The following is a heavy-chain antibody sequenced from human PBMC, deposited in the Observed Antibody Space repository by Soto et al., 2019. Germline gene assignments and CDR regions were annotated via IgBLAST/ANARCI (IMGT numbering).Heavy chain of an antibody. CDR2: IYYSGST. CDR1: GGSVSSGSYY. CDR3: ARGSVAEAFDR. V-gene: IGHV4-61*01. J-gene: IGHJ3*02. Sequence: SETLSLTCTVSGGSVSSGSYYWSWIRQPPGKGLEWIGYIYYSGSTNYNPSLKSRVTISGDTSKNQFFLKLSSVTTADTAVYYGARGSVAEAFDRGGKGTMVTVS. D-gene: IGHD6-19*01.